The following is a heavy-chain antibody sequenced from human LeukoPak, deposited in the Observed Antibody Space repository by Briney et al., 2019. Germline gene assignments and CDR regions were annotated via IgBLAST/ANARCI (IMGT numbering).Heavy chain of an antibody. Sequence: GASVKVSCKASGYTFTSYAMHWVRQAPGQRLEWMGWINAGNGNTKYSQEFQGRVTITRDTSASTAYMELSSLRSEDMAVYYCARPGYYDSSGYLTDAFDIWGQGTMVTVSS. D-gene: IGHD3-22*01. CDR1: GYTFTSYA. J-gene: IGHJ3*02. V-gene: IGHV1-3*03. CDR3: ARPGYYDSSGYLTDAFDI. CDR2: INAGNGNT.